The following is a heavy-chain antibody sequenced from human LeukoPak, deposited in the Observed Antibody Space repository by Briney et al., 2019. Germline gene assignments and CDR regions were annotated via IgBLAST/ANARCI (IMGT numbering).Heavy chain of an antibody. J-gene: IGHJ5*02. Sequence: GGSLRLSCAASGFTFTSYYMHWVRQAPGQGLEWMGIINPSGGSTSYAQKFQGRVTMTRDMSTSTVYMELSSLRSEDTAVYYCARDATSYSNYVTAWFDPWGQGTLVTVSS. CDR2: INPSGGST. CDR3: ARDATSYSNYVTAWFDP. V-gene: IGHV1-46*01. CDR1: GFTFTSYY. D-gene: IGHD4-11*01.